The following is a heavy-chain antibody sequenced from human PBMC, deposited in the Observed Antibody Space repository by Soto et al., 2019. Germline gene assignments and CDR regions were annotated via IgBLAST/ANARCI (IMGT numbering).Heavy chain of an antibody. CDR3: ARRYAFDI. CDR2: ISSSSSYI. V-gene: IGHV3-21*01. J-gene: IGHJ3*02. Sequence: GGSLRLSCAASGFTFTSAAVSWLRQAPGKGLEWVSSISSSSSYIYYADSVKGRFTISRDNAKNSLYLQMNSLRAEDTAVYYCARRYAFDIWGQGTMVTVSS. CDR1: GFTFTSAA.